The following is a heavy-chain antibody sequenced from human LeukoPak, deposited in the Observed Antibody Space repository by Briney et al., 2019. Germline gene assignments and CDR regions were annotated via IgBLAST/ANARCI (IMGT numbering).Heavy chain of an antibody. J-gene: IGHJ4*02. CDR1: GFTLSSYW. CDR3: VRDDGATKPC. D-gene: IGHD1-26*01. V-gene: IGHV3-7*01. Sequence: GGSLRLSCAASGFTLSSYWMSWVRQAPGKGLEWVANIKRDGSEKYYVDSVKGRFSISRDNAKNSLYLQMNSLRVEDTAVYYCVRDDGATKPCWGQGTLVTVTS. CDR2: IKRDGSEK.